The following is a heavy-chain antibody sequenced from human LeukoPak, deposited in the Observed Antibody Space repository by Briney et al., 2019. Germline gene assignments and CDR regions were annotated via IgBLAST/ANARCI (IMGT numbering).Heavy chain of an antibody. D-gene: IGHD3-22*01. CDR1: GYTFTSYD. V-gene: IGHV1-46*01. CDR3: ARGTYYYDSSGYFSWFDP. CDR2: INPSGGST. J-gene: IGHJ5*02. Sequence: ASVKVSCKASGYTFTSYDMHWGRQAPGQGLEWMGIINPSGGSTSYAQKFQGRVTMTRDTSISTAYMELSRLRSDDTAVYYCARGTYYYDSSGYFSWFDPWGQGTLVTVSS.